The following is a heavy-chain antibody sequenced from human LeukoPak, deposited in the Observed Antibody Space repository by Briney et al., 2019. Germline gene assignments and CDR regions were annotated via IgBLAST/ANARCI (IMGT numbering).Heavy chain of an antibody. CDR1: GFSCSTRG. V-gene: IGHV3-23*01. Sequence: GGSLRLSCAASGFSCSTRGMSWVRQAPGKGLEWVSAISGNDESTFYADSVKGRFTISRDNSRNTLYLQPSSLSAEDSAIYYCARDRRPARTYSGLFDYWGQGTLVTVSS. J-gene: IGHJ4*02. CDR3: ARDRRPARTYSGLFDY. CDR2: ISGNDEST. D-gene: IGHD5-12*01.